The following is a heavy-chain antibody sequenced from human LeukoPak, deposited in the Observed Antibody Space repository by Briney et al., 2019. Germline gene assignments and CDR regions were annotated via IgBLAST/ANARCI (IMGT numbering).Heavy chain of an antibody. D-gene: IGHD5-18*01. J-gene: IGHJ4*02. CDR2: INHSGST. V-gene: IGHV4-34*01. CDR3: ASRRIQLWSYYFYY. CDR1: GGSFSGYY. Sequence: SETLSLTCAVYGGSFSGYYWSWIRQPPGKGLEWIGEINHSGSTNYNPSLKSRVTISVDTSKNQFSLKLSSVTAADTAVYYCASRRIQLWSYYFYYLGQGTLVNGSS.